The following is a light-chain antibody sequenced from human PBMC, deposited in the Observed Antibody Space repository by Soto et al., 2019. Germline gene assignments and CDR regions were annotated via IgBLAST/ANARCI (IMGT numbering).Light chain of an antibody. Sequence: DIQLTQSPSFLSASVGDRVTITCRASHVISSYLGWYQQKPGKAPQLLMYDASTLQSGVPSRFSGSGAGTEFTLTISSLQPEDFATYYCQQLNSYPLTFGGGTKVDIK. J-gene: IGKJ4*01. CDR1: HVISSY. CDR3: QQLNSYPLT. CDR2: DAS. V-gene: IGKV1-9*01.